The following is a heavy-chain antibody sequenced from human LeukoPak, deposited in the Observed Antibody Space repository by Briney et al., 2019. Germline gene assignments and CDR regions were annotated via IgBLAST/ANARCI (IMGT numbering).Heavy chain of an antibody. CDR2: ISYDGSNK. J-gene: IGHJ4*02. CDR1: GFTVSSNY. V-gene: IGHV3-30-3*01. Sequence: GGSLRLSCAASGFTVSSNYMSWVRQAPGKGLEWVAVISYDGSNKYYADSVKGRFTISRDNSKNTLYLQMNSLRAEDTAVYYCARDLGDYEHYFDYWGQGTLVTVSS. CDR3: ARDLGDYEHYFDY. D-gene: IGHD4-17*01.